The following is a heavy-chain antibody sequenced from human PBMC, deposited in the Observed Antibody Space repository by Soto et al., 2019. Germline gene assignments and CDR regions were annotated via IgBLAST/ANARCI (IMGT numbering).Heavy chain of an antibody. V-gene: IGHV3-30*18. D-gene: IGHD3-10*01. J-gene: IGHJ6*02. CDR2: ISYDGSHK. Sequence: QVQLVESGGRVVQPGKSLRLSCAASGFPFSTYGMHWVRQAPGKGLEWVAVISYDGSHKYYADSVKGRFTISRDNSKNTVYLEINRLRAEDTARYYCAKKDITLVREVVISAPVYPYGHHGLDFWGRGTTVTVS. CDR1: GFPFSTYG. CDR3: AKKDITLVREVVISAPVYPYGHHGLDF.